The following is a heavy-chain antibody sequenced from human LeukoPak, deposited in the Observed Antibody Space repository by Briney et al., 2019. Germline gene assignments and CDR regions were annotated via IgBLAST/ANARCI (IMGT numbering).Heavy chain of an antibody. V-gene: IGHV3-9*01. CDR2: ISWNSGSI. CDR3: AKEKFSSSWYGIYYYYGMDV. Sequence: PGGSLRLSCAASGFTFDDYAMHWVRQAPGKGLEWVSGISWNSGSIGYADSVKGRFTISRDNAKSSLYLQMNSLRAEDTALYYCAKEKFSSSWYGIYYYYGMDVWGQGTTVTVS. CDR1: GFTFDDYA. J-gene: IGHJ6*02. D-gene: IGHD6-13*01.